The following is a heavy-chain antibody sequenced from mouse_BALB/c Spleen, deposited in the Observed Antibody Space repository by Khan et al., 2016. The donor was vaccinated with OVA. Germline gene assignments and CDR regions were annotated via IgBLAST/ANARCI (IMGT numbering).Heavy chain of an antibody. CDR3: ARSADRYFDG. Sequence: VQLQQSGAELVKPGASVKLSCKTSGYTFTSYWLQWIKQRPGQGLGWIGEIFPGTGSTYYNEKFTGKATLTIDTSSSTAYMPLSSLTSADSSVYFCARSADRYFDGWGAGTTVTVSS. CDR1: GYTFTSYW. V-gene: IGHV1S132*01. J-gene: IGHJ1*01. CDR2: IFPGTGST.